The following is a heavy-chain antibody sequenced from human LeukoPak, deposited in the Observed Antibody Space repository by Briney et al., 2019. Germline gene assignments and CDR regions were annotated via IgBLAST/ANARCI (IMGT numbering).Heavy chain of an antibody. D-gene: IGHD1-26*01. Sequence: GGSLRLSCEPSGFTFTDYSMSWVRQAPGKGLEWVSAIGGDGGSTDYADSVKGRFTISRDNSKNTLYLQMNSLRAEDTALYYCAKRVGGTPDYWGLGTLVTVSS. CDR1: GFTFTDYS. CDR2: IGGDGGST. V-gene: IGHV3-23*01. CDR3: AKRVGGTPDY. J-gene: IGHJ4*02.